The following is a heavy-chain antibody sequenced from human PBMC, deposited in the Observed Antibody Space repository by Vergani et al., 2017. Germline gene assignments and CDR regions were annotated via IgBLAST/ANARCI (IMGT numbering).Heavy chain of an antibody. CDR1: GFTFSSYS. D-gene: IGHD2-2*01. V-gene: IGHV3-21*01. CDR3: ARGAGYCSSTSCPPTLRNYYYYMDV. J-gene: IGHJ6*03. CDR2: IKSDGSIT. Sequence: EVQLVESGGGLVKRGGSLRLSCAASGFTFSSYSMNWVRQAPGKGLEWVSRIKSDGSITAYADSVKGRFTISRDNAQNTLYLQMNGLRAEDTAVYYCARGAGYCSSTSCPPTLRNYYYYMDVWGKGTTVTVSS.